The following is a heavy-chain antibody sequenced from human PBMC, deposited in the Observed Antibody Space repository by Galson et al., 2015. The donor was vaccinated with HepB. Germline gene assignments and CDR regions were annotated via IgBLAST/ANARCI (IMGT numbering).Heavy chain of an antibody. J-gene: IGHJ6*03. D-gene: IGHD4-17*01. CDR3: TREALKTVTTSYYYYYYYMDV. CDR2: IRSKAYGGTT. CDR1: GFTFGDYA. V-gene: IGHV3-49*03. Sequence: SLRLSCAASGFTFGDYAMSWFRQAPGKGLEWVGFIRSKAYGGTTEYAASVKGRFTISRDDSKSIAYLQMNSLKTEDTAVYYCTREALKTVTTSYYYYYYYMDVWGKGTTVTVSS.